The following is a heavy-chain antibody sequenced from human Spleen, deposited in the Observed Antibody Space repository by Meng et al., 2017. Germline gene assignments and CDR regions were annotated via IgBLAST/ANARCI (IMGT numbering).Heavy chain of an antibody. J-gene: IGHJ4*02. CDR2: IAYDGDRK. D-gene: IGHD6-13*01. CDR3: ARDLGGIFAY. Sequence: GGSLRLSCAASGFPFSDFAMNWVRQAPGKGLEWVAVIAYDGDRKYYADSVKGRFTISRDNAKNTLYLQMNSLRAEDTAVYYCARDLGGIFAYWGQGALVTVSS. V-gene: IGHV3-30*04. CDR1: GFPFSDFA.